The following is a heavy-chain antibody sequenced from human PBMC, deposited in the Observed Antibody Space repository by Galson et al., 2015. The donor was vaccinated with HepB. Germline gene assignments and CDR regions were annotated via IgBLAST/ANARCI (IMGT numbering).Heavy chain of an antibody. V-gene: IGHV3-7*01. J-gene: IGHJ4*02. CDR2: IQRDGDEQ. Sequence: SLRLSCAASGFTFNNFWMTWVRQAPGKGLEWVANIQRDGDEQYYVDSVKGRFTISRDNTKNSLYLQMNSLRAEDTAVYYCARDLGYCSKTTCYDQLDFRGRGTLVTVSS. D-gene: IGHD2-2*01. CDR3: ARDLGYCSKTTCYDQLDF. CDR1: GFTFNNFW.